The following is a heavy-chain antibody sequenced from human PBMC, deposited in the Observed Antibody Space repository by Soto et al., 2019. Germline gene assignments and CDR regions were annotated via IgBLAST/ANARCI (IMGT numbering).Heavy chain of an antibody. D-gene: IGHD4-17*01. CDR2: IYYSGSD. CDR3: ARTYGDFLPYFHS. Sequence: QVQLQESGPGLVKPSQTLSLTCSVSGDSISSGDYYWSWIRQPPGKGLEWIGYIYYSGSDYYNPSLKSRLTISVDTSKNQFFLKLTSVTASDTALYYCARTYGDFLPYFHSWGQGTLVTVSP. V-gene: IGHV4-30-4*01. CDR1: GDSISSGDYY. J-gene: IGHJ4*02.